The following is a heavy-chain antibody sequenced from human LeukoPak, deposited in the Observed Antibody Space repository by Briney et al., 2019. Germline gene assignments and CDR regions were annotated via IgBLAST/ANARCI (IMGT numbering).Heavy chain of an antibody. J-gene: IGHJ4*02. Sequence: PGGSLRLSCAASGFTFSSYAMSWVRQAPGKGLEWISYISSSLTTTYYADSVKGRFTISRDNAKNSLYLQMNSLRVEDTAVYYCARGPFLEWSMEGYWGQGTLVTVSS. CDR2: ISSSLTTT. CDR1: GFTFSSYA. CDR3: ARGPFLEWSMEGY. D-gene: IGHD3-3*01. V-gene: IGHV3-48*01.